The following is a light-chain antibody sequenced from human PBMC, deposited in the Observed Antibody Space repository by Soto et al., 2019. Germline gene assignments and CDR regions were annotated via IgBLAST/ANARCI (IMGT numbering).Light chain of an antibody. CDR2: EVT. CDR3: RSYTSSSTPYL. CDR1: SSDVGDYNY. J-gene: IGLJ1*01. Sequence: QSALTQPASVSGSPGQSITISCTGTSSDVGDYNYVSWYQQHPGKAPKLMIYEVTYRPSGVSNRFSGSKSGNTASLTISGLQAEDEADYYCRSYTSSSTPYLFGTGTKVTVL. V-gene: IGLV2-14*01.